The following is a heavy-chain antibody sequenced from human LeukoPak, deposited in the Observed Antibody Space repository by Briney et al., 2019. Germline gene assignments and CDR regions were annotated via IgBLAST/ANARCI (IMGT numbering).Heavy chain of an antibody. V-gene: IGHV1-69*05. CDR3: ARVGDGASWPWEWFDP. Sequence: SSVKVSCKASGGTFSSYAISWVRQAPGQGLEWMGGIIPIFGTANYAQKFQGRVTITTDESTSTAYMELSSLRSEDTAVYYCARVGDGASWPWEWFDPWGQGTPVTVSS. CDR2: IIPIFGTA. CDR1: GGTFSSYA. D-gene: IGHD2-2*01. J-gene: IGHJ5*02.